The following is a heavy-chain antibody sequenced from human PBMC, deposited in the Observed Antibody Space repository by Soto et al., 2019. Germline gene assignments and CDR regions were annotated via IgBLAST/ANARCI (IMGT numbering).Heavy chain of an antibody. Sequence: EEQLVDAGGGLVQPGGSLLLSCAASGFAFSSYWLHWVRRTPGNGPVWVSRIYNDGSRTAYADSVKGRFAISRDNAKNTMYLQMSSLTVEDKDGSYCARDLSGDTLPYIDLWGQGTMVTVSS. J-gene: IGHJ4*02. CDR1: GFAFSSYW. V-gene: IGHV3-74*01. CDR3: ARDLSGDTLPYIDL. CDR2: IYNDGSRT. D-gene: IGHD1-1*01.